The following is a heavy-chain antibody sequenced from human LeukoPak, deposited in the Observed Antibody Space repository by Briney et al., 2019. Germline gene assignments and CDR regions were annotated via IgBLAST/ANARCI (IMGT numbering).Heavy chain of an antibody. D-gene: IGHD5-18*01. J-gene: IGHJ3*02. V-gene: IGHV4-59*01. CDR3: ARSRSGYSYDHAAFEI. Sequence: SETLSLTCTVSGDSISTYYWSWIRQPPGKGLEWIAYIDYRGSTTYNPSLRSRVTISVDTSRNQFSLKLYSVTAADTAVHYCARSRSGYSYDHAAFEIWGQGTMVTVSS. CDR2: IDYRGST. CDR1: GDSISTYY.